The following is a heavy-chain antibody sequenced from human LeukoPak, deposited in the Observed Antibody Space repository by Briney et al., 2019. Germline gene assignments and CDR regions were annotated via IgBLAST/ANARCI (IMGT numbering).Heavy chain of an antibody. Sequence: SGGSLRLSCAASGFTFSDYYMSWIRQAPGKGLEWVSYISSSGSTIYYADSVKGRFTISRDNAKNSLYLQMNSLRAEDTAVYYCARDALIDYGDYVAIDAFDIWGQGTMVTVSS. CDR1: GFTFSDYY. CDR2: ISSSGSTI. D-gene: IGHD4-17*01. V-gene: IGHV3-11*04. J-gene: IGHJ3*02. CDR3: ARDALIDYGDYVAIDAFDI.